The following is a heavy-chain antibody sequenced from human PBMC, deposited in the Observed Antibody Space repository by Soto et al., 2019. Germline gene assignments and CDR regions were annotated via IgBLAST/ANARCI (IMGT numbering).Heavy chain of an antibody. V-gene: IGHV3-30*18. Sequence: VQLVESGGGVVQPGTSLRLSCAASGFTFSDYAMHWVRQAPGKGLEWVAVVSHDGRNTHYADSVKGRFTISRDSSKYTVSLEMTSLRAEDTAVYYCAKGGRQWLVTSDFNYWGQGALVTVSS. J-gene: IGHJ4*02. D-gene: IGHD6-19*01. CDR1: GFTFSDYA. CDR2: VSHDGRNT. CDR3: AKGGRQWLVTSDFNY.